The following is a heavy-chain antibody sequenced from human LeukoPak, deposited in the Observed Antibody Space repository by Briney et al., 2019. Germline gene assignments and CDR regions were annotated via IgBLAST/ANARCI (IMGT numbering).Heavy chain of an antibody. J-gene: IGHJ4*02. CDR1: GFTFSRYW. CDR2: IKEDGSEK. Sequence: GGSLRLSCAASGFTFSRYWMNWVRQAPGKGLEWVANIKEDGSEKYYVDSVKGRFTISRDNADNSVYLQMNSLRVEDTAMYYCARGKLNADCWGQGTLVTVSS. D-gene: IGHD5-24*01. CDR3: ARGKLNADC. V-gene: IGHV3-7*03.